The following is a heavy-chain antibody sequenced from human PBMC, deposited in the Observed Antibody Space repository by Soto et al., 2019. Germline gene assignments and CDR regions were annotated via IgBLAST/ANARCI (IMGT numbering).Heavy chain of an antibody. V-gene: IGHV4-30-2*01. CDR2: IYHSGST. D-gene: IGHD5-18*01. J-gene: IGHJ4*02. CDR1: GGSISSGGYS. CDR3: ARSGYSYGSTLFDY. Sequence: SETLSLTCAVSGGSISSGGYSWSWIRQPPGKGLEWIGYIYHSGSTYYNPSLKSRVTISVDRSKNQFSLKLSPVTAADTAVYYCARSGYSYGSTLFDYWGQGTLVTVSS.